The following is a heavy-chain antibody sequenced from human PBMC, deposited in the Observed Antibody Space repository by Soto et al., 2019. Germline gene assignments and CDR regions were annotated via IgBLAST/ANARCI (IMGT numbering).Heavy chain of an antibody. CDR1: GYTFTAYY. CDR3: ARSGDGWQQLDN. V-gene: IGHV1-2*02. Sequence: QVHLVQSGAEVREPGASVKVSCKTSGYTFTAYYIHWVRQSPGQGLAWMGWVNPKSGGTEFSRKFRGGVTMTSDTSSSTAYMEVGRLTSDDTAVYYCARSGDGWQQLDNWGQGNLVPVSS. J-gene: IGHJ4*02. CDR2: VNPKSGGT. D-gene: IGHD2-2*03.